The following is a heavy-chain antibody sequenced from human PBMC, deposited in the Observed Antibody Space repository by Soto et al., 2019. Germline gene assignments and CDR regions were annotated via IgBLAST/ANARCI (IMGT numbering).Heavy chain of an antibody. CDR2: ISGSGGST. Sequence: EVQLLESGGGLVQPGGSLRLSCAASGFTFSSYAMSWVRQAPGKGLEWVSAISGSGGSTYYADSVKGRSTISRDNSKNTLYLQMNSLRAEDTAVYYCAKDLGCSGGSCYSLGAFDIWGQGTMVTVSS. CDR1: GFTFSSYA. V-gene: IGHV3-23*01. D-gene: IGHD2-15*01. J-gene: IGHJ3*02. CDR3: AKDLGCSGGSCYSLGAFDI.